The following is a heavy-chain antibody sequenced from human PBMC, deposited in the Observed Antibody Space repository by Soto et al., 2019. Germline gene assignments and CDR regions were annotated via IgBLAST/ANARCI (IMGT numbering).Heavy chain of an antibody. D-gene: IGHD3-9*01. V-gene: IGHV3-66*01. Sequence: EVQLVESGGGLVQPGGSLRLSCAASGFTVSSNYMSWVRQAPGKGLEWVSVIYSGGSTYYADSVKGRFTISRDNSKNTLYLQMNSLRAEDTAVYYYATALRYFDWLLSPLLLDYWGQGTLVTVSS. CDR1: GFTVSSNY. J-gene: IGHJ4*02. CDR2: IYSGGST. CDR3: ATALRYFDWLLSPLLLDY.